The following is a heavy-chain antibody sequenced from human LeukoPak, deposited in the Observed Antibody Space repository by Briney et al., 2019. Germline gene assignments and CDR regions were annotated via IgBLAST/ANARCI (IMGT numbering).Heavy chain of an antibody. Sequence: ASETLSLTCTVSGYSISSGYYWGWIRQPPGKGLEWIGSIYHSGSTYYNPSLKSRVTISVDTSKNQFSLKLSSVTAADTAVYYCARITMVRGVIKAGPDYWGQGTLVTVSS. J-gene: IGHJ4*02. CDR1: GYSISSGYY. CDR3: ARITMVRGVIKAGPDY. V-gene: IGHV4-38-2*02. CDR2: IYHSGST. D-gene: IGHD3-10*01.